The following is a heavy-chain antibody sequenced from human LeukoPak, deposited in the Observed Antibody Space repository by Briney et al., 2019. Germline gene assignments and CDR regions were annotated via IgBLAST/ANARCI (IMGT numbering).Heavy chain of an antibody. CDR3: AKDRDTAMEIDY. CDR2: IWYDGSKE. J-gene: IGHJ4*02. V-gene: IGHV3-33*06. CDR1: GFSFSSYG. Sequence: GGSLRLSCAASGFSFSSYGMHWVSQAPGKGLEWVAVIWYDGSKEYYADSVKGRFTISRDNSKNTLYLQMNSLRAEDTAVYYCAKDRDTAMEIDYWGQGTLVTVSS. D-gene: IGHD5-18*01.